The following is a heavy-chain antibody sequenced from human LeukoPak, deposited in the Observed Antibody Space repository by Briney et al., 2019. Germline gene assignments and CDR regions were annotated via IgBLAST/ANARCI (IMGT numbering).Heavy chain of an antibody. J-gene: IGHJ3*02. V-gene: IGHV1-69*06. CDR2: IIPIFGTA. Sequence: ASVKVSCKASGGTFSSYAISWVRQAPGQGLEWMGGIIPIFGTANYAQKFQGRVTITADKSTSTAYMELSSLRSEDTAVYYCARQSTSWLDAFDIWGQGTMVTVSS. D-gene: IGHD2-2*01. CDR1: GGTFSSYA. CDR3: ARQSTSWLDAFDI.